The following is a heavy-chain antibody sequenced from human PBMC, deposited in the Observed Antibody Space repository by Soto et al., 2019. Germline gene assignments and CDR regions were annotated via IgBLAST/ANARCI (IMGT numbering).Heavy chain of an antibody. J-gene: IGHJ6*02. V-gene: IGHV3-33*01. Sequence: GESLKISCAASGFTFSSYGMHWVRQAPGKGLEWVAVIWYDGSNKYYADSVKGRFTISRDNSKNTLYLQMNSLRAEDTAVYYCARYPSSGYFWGYGMDVWGQGTTVTVSS. CDR1: GFTFSSYG. D-gene: IGHD3-22*01. CDR2: IWYDGSNK. CDR3: ARYPSSGYFWGYGMDV.